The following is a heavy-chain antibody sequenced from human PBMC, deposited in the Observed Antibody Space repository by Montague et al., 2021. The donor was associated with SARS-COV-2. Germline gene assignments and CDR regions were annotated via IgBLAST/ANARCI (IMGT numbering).Heavy chain of an antibody. V-gene: IGHV4-39*01. D-gene: IGHD4-23*01. CDR3: ARHVDPCGGNFRNWYLDP. J-gene: IGHJ2*01. CDR1: GGSISSNLFY. Sequence: SETRSLTCTVSGGSISSNLFYWGWIRQTPGKGLEWIGNISYTGSTYYNPSLKSRVTVAVDTSKNQFSLRLISLTAADTAMYYCARHVDPCGGNFRNWYLDPWGRGSLVTVSS. CDR2: ISYTGST.